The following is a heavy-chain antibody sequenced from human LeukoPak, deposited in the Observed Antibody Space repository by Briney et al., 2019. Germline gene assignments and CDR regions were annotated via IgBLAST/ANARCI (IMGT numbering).Heavy chain of an antibody. CDR3: AKDNGGNGGSWYSPVDF. J-gene: IGHJ4*02. CDR1: GFTFSTYA. Sequence: GGSLRLSCAASGFTFSTYAMSWVRQAPGKGLEWVSVISGSSNNTYYADSVKGRFTISRDNSKNTLSLQMSSLRAEDTAVYYCAKDNGGNGGSWYSPVDFWGQGTLVTVSS. CDR2: ISGSSNNT. V-gene: IGHV3-23*01. D-gene: IGHD2-15*01.